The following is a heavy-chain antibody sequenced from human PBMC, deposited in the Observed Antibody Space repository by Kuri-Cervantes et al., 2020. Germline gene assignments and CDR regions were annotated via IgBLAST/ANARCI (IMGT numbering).Heavy chain of an antibody. CDR3: ARERVPAATRPHLAAALGGMDV. J-gene: IGHJ6*02. CDR1: GFTFSSYA. V-gene: IGHV3-30-3*01. D-gene: IGHD2-2*01. CDR2: ISYDGSNK. Sequence: GESLKISCAASGFTFSSYAMHWVRQAPGKGLEWVAVISYDGSNKYYADSVKGRFTISRDNSKNTLYLQMNSLRAEDTAVYYCARERVPAATRPHLAAALGGMDVWGQGTTVTVSS.